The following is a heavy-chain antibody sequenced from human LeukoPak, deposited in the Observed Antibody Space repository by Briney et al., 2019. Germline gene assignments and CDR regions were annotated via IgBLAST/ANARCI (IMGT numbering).Heavy chain of an antibody. D-gene: IGHD1-26*01. CDR1: GHTSTNYG. CDR3: ASNRGWDLPTEY. CDR2: ISSYNGNT. J-gene: IGHJ4*02. V-gene: IGHV1-18*01. Sequence: GASVKVSCKASGHTSTNYGLSWVRQAPGQGRDWMGWISSYNGNTDYAQKFQDRVIMTTTTSTSTFYMELRSLTSDDTAVYYCASNRGWDLPTEYWGQGTLVTVSA.